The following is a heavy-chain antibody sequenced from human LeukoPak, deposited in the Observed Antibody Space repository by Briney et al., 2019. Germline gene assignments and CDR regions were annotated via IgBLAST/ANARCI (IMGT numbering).Heavy chain of an antibody. V-gene: IGHV3-33*01. D-gene: IGHD6-13*01. Sequence: AGGSLRLSCAASGFTFSSYGMHWVRQAPGKGLEWVAVIWYDGSNKYYADSVKGRFTIPRDNSKNTLYLQMNSLRAEDTAVYYCARGGDSSRKTSYYFDSWGQGTLVTVSS. CDR2: IWYDGSNK. J-gene: IGHJ4*02. CDR3: ARGGDSSRKTSYYFDS. CDR1: GFTFSSYG.